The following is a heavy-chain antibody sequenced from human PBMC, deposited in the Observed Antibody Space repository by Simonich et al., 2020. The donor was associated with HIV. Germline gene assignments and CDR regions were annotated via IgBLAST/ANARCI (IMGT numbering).Heavy chain of an antibody. J-gene: IGHJ6*02. D-gene: IGHD6-13*01. CDR1: GYSISSGYY. CDR2: IYHSGSP. Sequence: QVQLQESGPGLVKPSETLSLTCAVSGYSISSGYYWGWIRQPPGKGLEWIGSIYHSGSPYYNPSLKSRVTISVDTSKNQFSLKLSSVTAADTAVYYCARVMQQQLDRYYYYGMDVWGQGTTVTVSS. CDR3: ARVMQQQLDRYYYYGMDV. V-gene: IGHV4-38-2*01.